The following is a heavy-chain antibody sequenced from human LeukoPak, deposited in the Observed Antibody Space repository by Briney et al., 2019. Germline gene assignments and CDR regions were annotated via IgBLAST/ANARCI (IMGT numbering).Heavy chain of an antibody. CDR3: TRVGRAWQPLGYFFDY. CDR1: GFTFSSYA. J-gene: IGHJ4*02. D-gene: IGHD5-12*01. V-gene: IGHV3-30*01. CDR2: ISYDGSNK. Sequence: GGSLRLSCAASGFTFSSYAMHWVRQAPGKGLEWVALISYDGSNKYYGDSVKGRLTISRDNSKNTLSLQMNSLRAEDTAVYYCTRVGRAWQPLGYFFDYWGQGTLVTVSS.